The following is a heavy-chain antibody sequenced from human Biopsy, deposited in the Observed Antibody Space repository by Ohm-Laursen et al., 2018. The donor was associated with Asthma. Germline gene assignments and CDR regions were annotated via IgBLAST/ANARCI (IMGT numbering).Heavy chain of an antibody. D-gene: IGHD6-13*01. CDR2: ISFDGIHK. CDR1: GFTFSSFG. CDR3: ARVAVGSSWVYFYYGMDV. V-gene: IGHV3-30*03. Sequence: SLRLSCAASGFTFSSFGMHWARQAPGKGLEWVAVISFDGIHKYYADSVKGRYTVSRDNSQNTLNLEMTSLKAADTALYYCARVAVGSSWVYFYYGMDVWGQGTTVTVSS. J-gene: IGHJ6*02.